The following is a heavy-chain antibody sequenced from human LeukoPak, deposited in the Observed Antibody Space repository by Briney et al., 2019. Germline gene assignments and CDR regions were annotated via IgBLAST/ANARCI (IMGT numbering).Heavy chain of an antibody. CDR3: ARDNEIGYYDSSGYYPYYYYGMDV. D-gene: IGHD3-22*01. CDR2: ISYDGSNK. V-gene: IGHV3-30-3*01. Sequence: GGSLRLSCAASGFTFSSYAMHWVRQAPGKGLEWVAVISYDGSNKYYADSVKGRFTISRDNSKNTLYLQMNSLRAEDTAVYYCARDNEIGYYDSSGYYPYYYYGMDVWGQGTTVTVSS. J-gene: IGHJ6*02. CDR1: GFTFSSYA.